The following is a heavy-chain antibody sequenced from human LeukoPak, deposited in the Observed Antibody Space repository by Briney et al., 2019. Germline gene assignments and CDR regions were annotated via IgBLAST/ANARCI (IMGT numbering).Heavy chain of an antibody. CDR2: IIPIFGTA. CDR1: GGTFSSYA. D-gene: IGHD2-15*01. V-gene: IGHV1-69*13. J-gene: IGHJ5*02. CDR3: ARGLQAAPNPYNWFDP. Sequence: GASVKVSCKASGGTFSSYAISWVRHAPGQGLEWMGGIIPIFGTANYAQKFQGRVTITADESTSTAYMELSSLRSEDTAVYYCARGLQAAPNPYNWFDPWGQGTLVTVSS.